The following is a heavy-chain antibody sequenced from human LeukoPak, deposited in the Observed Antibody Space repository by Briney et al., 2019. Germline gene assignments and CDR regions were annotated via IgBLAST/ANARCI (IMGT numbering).Heavy chain of an antibody. V-gene: IGHV4-31*03. D-gene: IGHD6-13*01. CDR1: GGSISSGGYY. J-gene: IGHJ4*02. CDR2: IYYSGST. Sequence: PSQTLSLTCTVSGGSISSGGYYWSWIRQHPGKGLEWIGYIYYSGSTYYNPSLKSRVTISVDTSKNQFSLKLSSVTAADTAVYYCARSADSSSWYFDYWGQGTLVTVSS. CDR3: ARSADSSSWYFDY.